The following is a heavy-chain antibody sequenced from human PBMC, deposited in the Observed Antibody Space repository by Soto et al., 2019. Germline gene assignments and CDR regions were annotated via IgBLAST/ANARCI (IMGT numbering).Heavy chain of an antibody. J-gene: IGHJ1*01. V-gene: IGHV4-30-4*01. Sequence: LSLPCTVSGGSISIGDYYCSWIRQPPGKGLEWIGYIYYSGSTYYNPSLKSRVTISVDTSRNQFSLKLSSVTAADTAVYYCARAVRSLHYYDSSGYYSGLIQHWGQGTLVTVSS. D-gene: IGHD3-22*01. CDR2: IYYSGST. CDR3: ARAVRSLHYYDSSGYYSGLIQH. CDR1: GGSISIGDYY.